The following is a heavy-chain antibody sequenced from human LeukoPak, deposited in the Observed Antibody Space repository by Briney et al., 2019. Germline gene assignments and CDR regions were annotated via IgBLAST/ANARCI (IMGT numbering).Heavy chain of an antibody. V-gene: IGHV4-31*03. J-gene: IGHJ3*02. CDR1: GGSISSGGYY. D-gene: IGHD4-17*01. CDR3: ARDPTTVTKGFDI. Sequence: PSETLSLTCTVSGGSISSGGYYWSWIRQHPGKGLEWIGYIYYRGGTYYNPSLKSRITISVDTSKNQFSLRLSSVTAADTAVYYCARDPTTVTKGFDIWGQGTLVTVSS. CDR2: IYYRGGT.